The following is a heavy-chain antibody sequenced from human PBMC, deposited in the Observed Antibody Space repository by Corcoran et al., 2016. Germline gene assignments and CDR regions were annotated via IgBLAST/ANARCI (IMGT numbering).Heavy chain of an antibody. D-gene: IGHD6-19*01. J-gene: IGHJ4*02. CDR2: IYYSGNT. Sequence: QVQLQESGPGLVKPSDTLSLTCAVSGYSIRSDNWWAWIRQPPGKGLEWIGYIYYSGNTYYNPSLKSRVTMSVDTSKNQFSLRLTSVTAVDTAVYYCARKVDSGWYDYWGQGTLVTISS. CDR3: ARKVDSGWYDY. CDR1: GYSIRSDNW. V-gene: IGHV4-28*01.